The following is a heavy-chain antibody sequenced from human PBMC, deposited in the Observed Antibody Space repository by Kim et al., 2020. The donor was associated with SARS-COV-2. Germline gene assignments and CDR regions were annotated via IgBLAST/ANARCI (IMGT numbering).Heavy chain of an antibody. V-gene: IGHV4-34*01. J-gene: IGHJ6*02. D-gene: IGHD2-2*01. CDR3: ARDRAAGYCSSTSCYFHYYYGMDV. CDR1: GGSFSGYY. Sequence: SETLSLTCAVYGGSFSGYYWSWIRQPPGKGLEWIGEINHSGSTNYNPSLKSRVTISVDTSKNQFSLKLSSVTAADTAVYYCARDRAAGYCSSTSCYFHYYYGMDVWGQGTTVTVSS. CDR2: INHSGST.